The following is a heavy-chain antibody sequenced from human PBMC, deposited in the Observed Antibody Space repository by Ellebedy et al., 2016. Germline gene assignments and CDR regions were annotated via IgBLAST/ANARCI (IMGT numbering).Heavy chain of an antibody. CDR3: TRSLTRRYDILTGYLDYYYGMDV. V-gene: IGHV3-53*01. Sequence: GESLKISXAASGFTVSSNYMSWVRQAPGKGLEWVSVIYSGGSTYYADSVKGRFTISRDNSKNTLYLQMNSLRAEDTAVYYCTRSLTRRYDILTGYLDYYYGMDVWGQGTTVTVSS. CDR1: GFTVSSNY. D-gene: IGHD3-9*01. J-gene: IGHJ6*02. CDR2: IYSGGST.